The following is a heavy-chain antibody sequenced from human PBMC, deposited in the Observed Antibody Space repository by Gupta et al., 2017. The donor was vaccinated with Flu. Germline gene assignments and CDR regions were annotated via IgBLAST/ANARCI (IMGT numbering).Heavy chain of an antibody. D-gene: IGHD6-13*01. V-gene: IGHV1-2*02. CDR3: ARFGGYSSNWFELQH. CDR2: INPNSGGT. CDR1: GYTFTGYY. Sequence: QVQLVQSGAEVKKPGASVKVSCKASGYTFTGYYIHWVRQAPGQGPEWMGWINPNSGGTNYAQKFQGRVTMTRDTSISTAYMELTRLRADDTAVYYCARFGGYSSNWFELQHWGQGTLVTVSS. J-gene: IGHJ1*01.